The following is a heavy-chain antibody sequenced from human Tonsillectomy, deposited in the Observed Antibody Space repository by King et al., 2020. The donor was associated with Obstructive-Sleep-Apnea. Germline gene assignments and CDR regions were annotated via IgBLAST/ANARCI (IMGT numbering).Heavy chain of an antibody. CDR2: VSPNRGAT. V-gene: IGHV1-2*02. J-gene: IGHJ4*02. CDR1: GYTCTGSY. CDR3: ARDMSAYDSTSPAY. Sequence: AQLVQSGAEVKKPGASVKVSFKASGYTCTGSYIYWVRQAPGQGLEWMGWVSPNRGATKFAQKFEDRVTMTRDTSITTAYMDLSRLRSDDTAIYYCARDMSAYDSTSPAYWGQGTLVTVSS. D-gene: IGHD3-10*01.